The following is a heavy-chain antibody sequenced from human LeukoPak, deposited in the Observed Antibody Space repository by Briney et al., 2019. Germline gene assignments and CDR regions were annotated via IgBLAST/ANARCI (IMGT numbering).Heavy chain of an antibody. CDR3: AREGRVVVPAALYYYYCYGMDV. V-gene: IGHV4-4*07. J-gene: IGHJ6*02. D-gene: IGHD2-2*01. CDR1: GVSISSYY. CDR2: IYTSGST. Sequence: SETLSLTCTVSGVSISSYYWSWIRQPAGKGLEWIGRIYTSGSTNYNPSLKSRVTMSVDTSKNQFSLKLSSVTAADTAVYYCAREGRVVVPAALYYYYCYGMDVWGQGTTVTVSS.